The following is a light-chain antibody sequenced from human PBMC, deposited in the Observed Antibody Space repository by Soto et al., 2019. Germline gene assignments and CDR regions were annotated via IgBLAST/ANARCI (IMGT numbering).Light chain of an antibody. J-gene: IGKJ3*01. CDR3: QQYGSSYT. V-gene: IGKV3-20*01. CDR1: QNVRSNY. Sequence: EIVLTQSPGTLSLSPGERATLSCRASQNVRSNYLAWYQQQPGQAPRLLIYGTSARATGIPDRFSGSGSGTDFTLTISRLEPEDFAVYYCQQYGSSYTFGPGTNVEIK. CDR2: GTS.